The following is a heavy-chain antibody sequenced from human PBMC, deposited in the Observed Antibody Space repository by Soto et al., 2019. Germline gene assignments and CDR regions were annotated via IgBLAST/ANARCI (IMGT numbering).Heavy chain of an antibody. Sequence: GGSLRLSCAASGFTFSSYAMSWVRQAPGKGLEWVSTISGRGDDTYYTDSVRGRFTISRDNSKNTLYVHMNSLRAEDTAVYYCARAQPTYSSSYFDYWGQGTLVTVSS. CDR2: ISGRGDDT. CDR3: ARAQPTYSSSYFDY. D-gene: IGHD3-22*01. V-gene: IGHV3-23*01. CDR1: GFTFSSYA. J-gene: IGHJ4*02.